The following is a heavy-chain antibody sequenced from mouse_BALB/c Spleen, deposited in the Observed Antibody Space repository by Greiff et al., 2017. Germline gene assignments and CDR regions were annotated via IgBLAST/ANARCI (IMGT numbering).Heavy chain of an antibody. CDR1: GDSITSGY. CDR3: ARLDYGSSFFAY. D-gene: IGHD1-1*01. J-gene: IGHJ3*01. CDR2: ISYSGST. Sequence: EVKLVESGPSLVKPSQTLSLTCSVTGDSITSGYWNWIRKFPGNKLEYMGYISYSGSTYYNPSLKSRISITRDTSKNQYYLQLNSVTTEDTATYYCARLDYGSSFFAYWGQGTLVTVSA. V-gene: IGHV3-8*02.